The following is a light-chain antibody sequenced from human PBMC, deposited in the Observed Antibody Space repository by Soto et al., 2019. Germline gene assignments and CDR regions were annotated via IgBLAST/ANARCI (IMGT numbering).Light chain of an antibody. J-gene: IGLJ2*01. Sequence: QSSLTQPASVSGSPGQSITISCTGTSSDIGAYNFVSWYQQHPGKAPKLMLYDVNIRPSGVSNRFSGSKSGNTASLTISGLHAEDEADYYCTSWTTSTTMIFGGGTKITDL. V-gene: IGLV2-14*03. CDR1: SSDIGAYNF. CDR2: DVN. CDR3: TSWTTSTTMI.